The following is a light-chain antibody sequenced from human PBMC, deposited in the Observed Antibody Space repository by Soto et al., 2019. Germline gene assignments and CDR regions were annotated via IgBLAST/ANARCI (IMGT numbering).Light chain of an antibody. CDR1: QSVSNS. CDR2: GAS. J-gene: IGKJ5*01. CDR3: QQYGSSPRT. V-gene: IGKV3-20*01. Sequence: EIVLTQSPGTLSLSPGERATLSCRASQSVSNSLVWFQQKPGQAPRLVIYGASSRATGIPDRFSGSGSGTDFTLNISRLEPEDFAVYFCQQYGSSPRTFGQGTRLEIK.